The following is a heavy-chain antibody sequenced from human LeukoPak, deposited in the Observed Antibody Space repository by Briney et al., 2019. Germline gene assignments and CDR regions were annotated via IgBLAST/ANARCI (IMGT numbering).Heavy chain of an antibody. V-gene: IGHV3-11*04. CDR1: GFTFSDYY. CDR3: ANQNYCSSTSCPFDY. J-gene: IGHJ4*02. Sequence: PGGSLRLSCAASGFTFSDYYMSWIRQAPGKGLEWVSYISSSGSTIYYADSVKGRFTISRDNAKNSLYLQMNSLRAEDTAVYYCANQNYCSSTSCPFDYWGRGTLVTVSS. D-gene: IGHD2-2*01. CDR2: ISSSGSTI.